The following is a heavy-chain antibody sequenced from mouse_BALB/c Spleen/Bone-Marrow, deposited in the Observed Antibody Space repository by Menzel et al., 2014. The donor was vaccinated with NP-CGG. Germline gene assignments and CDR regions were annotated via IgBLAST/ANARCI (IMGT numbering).Heavy chain of an antibody. CDR1: GFTFNNYA. J-gene: IGHJ3*01. CDR3: ARQESIYDGYYGGFAY. CDR2: ISSGGGYI. V-gene: IGHV5-9-1*01. D-gene: IGHD2-3*01. Sequence: EVMLVESGGGLVKPGGALNLSCAASGFTFNNYAMSWVRQTPERRLEWVATISSGGGYIYYPDSVKGQFTISRGNAKNTLYLQMSSLRSEDTAMYYCARQESIYDGYYGGFAYWGQGTLVTVSA.